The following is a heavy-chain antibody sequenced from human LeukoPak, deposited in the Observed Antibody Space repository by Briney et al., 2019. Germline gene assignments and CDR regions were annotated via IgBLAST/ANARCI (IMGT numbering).Heavy chain of an antibody. CDR3: AKEYGSGGAMSYFDY. V-gene: IGHV3-23*01. CDR2: FSGSGGNT. Sequence: GGSLRLSCAASGFTFSTYAMTWVRQAPGKGLEWVSTFSGSGGNTYYADSVTGRFTISRDNSKDTLYLQMNSLRAGDTAVYYCAKEYGSGGAMSYFDYWGQGTLITVFS. D-gene: IGHD3-10*01. CDR1: GFTFSTYA. J-gene: IGHJ4*02.